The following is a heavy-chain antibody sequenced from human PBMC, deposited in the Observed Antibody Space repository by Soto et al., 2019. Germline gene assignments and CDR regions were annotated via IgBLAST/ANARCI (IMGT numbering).Heavy chain of an antibody. J-gene: IGHJ4*02. CDR3: ARRQSSSWYGL. CDR1: GGSISSSSYY. Sequence: PSETLSLPCTGSGGSISSSSYYWGWIRQPPGKGLEWIGSIYYSGSTYYNPSLKSRVTISVDTSKNQFSLKLSSVTAADTAVYYCARRQSSSWYGLWGQGTLVTVSS. CDR2: IYYSGST. D-gene: IGHD6-13*01. V-gene: IGHV4-39*01.